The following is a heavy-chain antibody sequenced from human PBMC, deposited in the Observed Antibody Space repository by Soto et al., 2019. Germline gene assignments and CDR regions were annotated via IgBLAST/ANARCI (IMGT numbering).Heavy chain of an antibody. CDR2: IYWNDDK. J-gene: IGHJ6*02. D-gene: IGHD2-15*01. Sequence: GQTLVNRTHTLTVTCTFSGFSLSTSGVGVGWIRQPPGKALEWLALIYWNDDKRYSPSLKSRLTITKDTSKNQVVLTMTKMDPVDTATYYCAHIVEGPLASTYYYYGMDVWGQGTTVTVYS. CDR1: GFSLSTSGVG. V-gene: IGHV2-5*01. CDR3: AHIVEGPLASTYYYYGMDV.